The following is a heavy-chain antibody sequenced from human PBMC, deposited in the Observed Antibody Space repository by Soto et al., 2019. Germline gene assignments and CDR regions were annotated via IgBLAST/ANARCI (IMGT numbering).Heavy chain of an antibody. CDR1: GGSITSSSYY. CDR3: ARSAIAYRDYDY. CDR2: IYYSENT. V-gene: IGHV4-39*07. Sequence: SETLSLTCTVSGGSITSSSYYWGWIRQAPGEGLEWIGSIYYSENTYYNPSLKSRVTISVDTSNNQFSLNLSSVTAADTAVYYCARSAIAYRDYDYWGQGTLVTVSS. D-gene: IGHD5-18*01. J-gene: IGHJ4*02.